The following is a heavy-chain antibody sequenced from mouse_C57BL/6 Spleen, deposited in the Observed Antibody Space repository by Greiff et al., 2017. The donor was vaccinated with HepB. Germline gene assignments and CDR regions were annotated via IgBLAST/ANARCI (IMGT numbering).Heavy chain of an antibody. V-gene: IGHV1-15*01. CDR3: TPYYYGSSPRYAMDY. CDR2: IDPETGGT. D-gene: IGHD1-1*01. CDR1: GYTFTDYE. Sequence: VQLQQSGAELVRPGASVTLSCKASGYTFTDYEMHWVKQTPVHGLEWIGAIDPETGGTAYNQKFKGKAILTADKSSSTAYMELRSLTSEDSAVYYCTPYYYGSSPRYAMDYWGQGTSVTVSS. J-gene: IGHJ4*01.